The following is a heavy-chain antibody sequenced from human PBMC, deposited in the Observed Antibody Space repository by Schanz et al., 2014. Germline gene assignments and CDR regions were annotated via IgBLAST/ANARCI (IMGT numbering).Heavy chain of an antibody. J-gene: IGHJ4*02. D-gene: IGHD2-15*01. V-gene: IGHV3-48*01. CDR1: GFNFSNYD. CDR2: ISSSGTSI. CDR3: AKGSVVVVAATLPFDY. Sequence: DVQLLESGGGLVQPGRSLRLSCAASGFNFSNYDIHWVRQAPGKGLEWVSFISSSGTSIYYADSVKGRFTISRDNAKNTLYLQMNSLRAEDTAVYYCAKGSVVVVAATLPFDYWGQGTLVTVSS.